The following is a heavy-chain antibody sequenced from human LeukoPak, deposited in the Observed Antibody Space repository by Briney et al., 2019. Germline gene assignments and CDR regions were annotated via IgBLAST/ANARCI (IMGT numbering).Heavy chain of an antibody. CDR3: VRDAASYSSGLNY. Sequence: SETLSLTCTVSGGSISDTNYYWGWIRQPPGKELEWIGTMYYSGTTYYNPSLKSRVTMSVDTSKNQFSLKLSSVTAADTAVYYCVRDAASYSSGLNYWGQGTLVTVSS. CDR2: MYYSGTT. J-gene: IGHJ4*02. D-gene: IGHD6-19*01. CDR1: GGSISDTNYY. V-gene: IGHV4-39*07.